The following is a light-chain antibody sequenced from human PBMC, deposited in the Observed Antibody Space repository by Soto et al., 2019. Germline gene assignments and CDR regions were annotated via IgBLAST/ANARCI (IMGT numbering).Light chain of an antibody. Sequence: DIQMTQSPSTLSASIGDRVTVTCRASQSISTWLAWYQQKPGKAPILLIYKASSLESGVPSRFSGSGSGTEFTLTISSLQADVLATYCCQRYYSFSTFGQGTRVEIK. CDR2: KAS. V-gene: IGKV1-5*03. CDR1: QSISTW. J-gene: IGKJ1*01. CDR3: QRYYSFST.